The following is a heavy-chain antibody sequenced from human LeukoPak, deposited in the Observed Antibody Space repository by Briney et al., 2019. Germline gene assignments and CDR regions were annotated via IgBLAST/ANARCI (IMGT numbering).Heavy chain of an antibody. CDR3: AEDFSRGSSSTFAY. D-gene: IGHD6-6*01. Sequence: ARALRLSCAACGFTFSSYGMHMLLQAPAKCLDWFSAISGSGGSPYYADSVKGRFTISRDNSKNTLYLQMNSFRAEATAVYSCAEDFSRGSSSTFAYWGQRTLVTVSS. V-gene: IGHV3-23*01. CDR1: GFTFSSYG. CDR2: ISGSGGSP. J-gene: IGHJ4*02.